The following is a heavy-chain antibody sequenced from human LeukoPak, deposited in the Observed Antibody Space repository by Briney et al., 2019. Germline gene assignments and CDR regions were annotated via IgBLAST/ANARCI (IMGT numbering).Heavy chain of an antibody. CDR3: ARDPTTVTSLPYYFDD. Sequence: SETLSLTCAVSGGSFIGYHWNWIRQLPGKGLEWIGEINHSGATNYNPSLKSRVIISVETSKNQFSLKLRSMTAADTAVYYCARDPTTVTSLPYYFDDWGQGTLVTVSS. J-gene: IGHJ4*02. V-gene: IGHV4-34*01. CDR2: INHSGAT. D-gene: IGHD4-17*01. CDR1: GGSFIGYH.